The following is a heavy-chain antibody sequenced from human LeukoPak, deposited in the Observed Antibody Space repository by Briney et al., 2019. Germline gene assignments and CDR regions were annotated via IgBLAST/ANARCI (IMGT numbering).Heavy chain of an antibody. CDR3: ARRAATDFYLDY. Sequence: PGGSLRLSCATSGFTVSTNYMSWVRQAPGKGLEWVSVIYSGGNTYYADSVKGRFTISRDNSKNTLYLQMISLRVEDTAVYYCARRAATDFYLDYWGQGTLVTVSS. CDR2: IYSGGNT. CDR1: GFTVSTNY. D-gene: IGHD6-25*01. J-gene: IGHJ4*02. V-gene: IGHV3-66*04.